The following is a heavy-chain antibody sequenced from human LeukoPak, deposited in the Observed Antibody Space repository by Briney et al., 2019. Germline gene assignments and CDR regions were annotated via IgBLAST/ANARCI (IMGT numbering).Heavy chain of an antibody. Sequence: SETLSLTCTVSGGSISSGGYYWSWIRQHPGKGLEWIGYIYYSRSTYYNPSLKSRVTISVDTSKNQFSLKLSSVTAADTAVYYCARDRITMVRARSFYGMDVWGEGTTVTVSS. CDR3: ARDRITMVRARSFYGMDV. J-gene: IGHJ6*04. CDR1: GGSISSGGYY. D-gene: IGHD3-10*01. CDR2: IYYSRST. V-gene: IGHV4-31*03.